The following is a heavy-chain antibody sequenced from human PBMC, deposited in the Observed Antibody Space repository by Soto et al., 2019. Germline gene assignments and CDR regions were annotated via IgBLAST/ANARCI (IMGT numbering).Heavy chain of an antibody. CDR1: GYTFTSYG. J-gene: IGHJ4*02. CDR2: ISGNNGNT. V-gene: IGHV1-18*04. Sequence: ASVKVSCKASGYTFTSYGISWVRQAPGQGLEWMGWISGNNGNTKYAQNLQGRVTMNTDTSTSTAYMEVRSLRSDDTAVYYCARARFDYWGQGTRVTVSS. CDR3: ARARFDY.